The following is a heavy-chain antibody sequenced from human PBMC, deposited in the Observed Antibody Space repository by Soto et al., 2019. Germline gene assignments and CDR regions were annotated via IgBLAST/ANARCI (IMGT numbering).Heavy chain of an antibody. CDR1: GFTFSDSW. J-gene: IGHJ5*02. CDR2: IKPDESEK. D-gene: IGHD4-4*01. CDR3: VRGGSNYAS. V-gene: IGHV3-7*01. Sequence: GGSLRLSCTASGFTFSDSWMTWVRQAPGKGLEWVARIKPDESEKKYADSVKGRFSISRDNAKNSMCLQMDSLRGEDTAVYYCVRGGSNYASWGQGTLVTVSS.